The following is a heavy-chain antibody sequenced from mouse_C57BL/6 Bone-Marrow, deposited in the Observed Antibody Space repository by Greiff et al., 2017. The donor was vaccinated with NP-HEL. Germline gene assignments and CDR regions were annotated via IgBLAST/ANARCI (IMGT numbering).Heavy chain of an antibody. J-gene: IGHJ2*01. D-gene: IGHD2-1*01. CDR1: GYTFTTYP. Sequence: QVTLKVSGAELVKPGASVKMSCKASGYTFTTYPIEWVKQNHGKSLEWIGNFHPYNDDTEYNEKFKNKATLTVEKSSSTVYLELSRLTSDDSSVYYCARGGNYWYYFDYWGQGTTLTVSS. CDR3: ARGGNYWYYFDY. CDR2: FHPYNDDT. V-gene: IGHV1-47*01.